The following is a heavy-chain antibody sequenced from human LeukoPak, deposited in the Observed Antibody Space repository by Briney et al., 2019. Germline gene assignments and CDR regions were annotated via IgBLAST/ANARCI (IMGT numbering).Heavy chain of an antibody. Sequence: SETLSLTCAVYGGSSSGYYWSWIRQPPGKGLEWIGEINHSGSTNYNPSLKSRVTISVDTSKNQFSLKLSSVTTADTAVYYCARAGRTTVTVYFDYWGQGTLVTVSS. CDR2: INHSGST. CDR3: ARAGRTTVTVYFDY. V-gene: IGHV4-34*01. D-gene: IGHD4-17*01. CDR1: GGSSSGYY. J-gene: IGHJ4*02.